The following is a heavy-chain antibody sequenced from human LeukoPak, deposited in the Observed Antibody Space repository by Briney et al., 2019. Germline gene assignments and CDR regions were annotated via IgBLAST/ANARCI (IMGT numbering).Heavy chain of an antibody. D-gene: IGHD4-17*01. V-gene: IGHV1-24*01. CDR1: GYTLTELS. Sequence: DSVKVSCKVSGYTLTELSMHWVRQAPGKGHEWMGGFDFEDGETIYAQKFQGRVTMSEDTSTDTAYMELSSLRSEDTAVYYCASDYSGLYAFDIWGQGKMVTVSS. CDR2: FDFEDGET. J-gene: IGHJ3*02. CDR3: ASDYSGLYAFDI.